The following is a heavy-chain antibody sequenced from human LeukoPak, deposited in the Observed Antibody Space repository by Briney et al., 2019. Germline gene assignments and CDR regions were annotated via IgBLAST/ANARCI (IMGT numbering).Heavy chain of an antibody. CDR3: ARDGGYCSGGSCNNWFDP. CDR1: GLSFSRYA. V-gene: IGHV3-23*01. CDR2: ISGSGRST. J-gene: IGHJ5*02. Sequence: GGSLRLPCAASGLSFSRYAMSWVRRAPGKGLECVSVISGSGRSTNYADSVKGRFTISRDNAENSLYLQMNSLRAEDTAVYYCARDGGYCSGGSCNNWFDPGAREPWSPSPQ. D-gene: IGHD2-15*01.